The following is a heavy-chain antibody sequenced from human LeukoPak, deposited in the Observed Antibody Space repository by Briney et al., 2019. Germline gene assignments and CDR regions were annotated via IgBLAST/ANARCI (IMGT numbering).Heavy chain of an antibody. J-gene: IGHJ4*02. Sequence: GGSLRLSCAASGFTLSSYGMHWVRQAPGKGLEWVAVISYDGSNKYYAESVKGRFTISRDNSKNTLYLQMNSLRAEDTALYYCAKGRGKDGQNLFDYWGQGTLITVSS. CDR3: AKGRGKDGQNLFDY. CDR1: GFTLSSYG. D-gene: IGHD5-24*01. CDR2: ISYDGSNK. V-gene: IGHV3-30*18.